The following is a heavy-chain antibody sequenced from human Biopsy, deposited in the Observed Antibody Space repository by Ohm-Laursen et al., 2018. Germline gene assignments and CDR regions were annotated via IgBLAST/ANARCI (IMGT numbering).Heavy chain of an antibody. V-gene: IGHV4-34*08. CDR2: INQSKRT. CDR1: GKTFSDYY. Sequence: SGTLSLTWEVYGKTFSDYYWSWIRQPPGKGLEWIGQINQSKRTNYNPSLKSRVKISADKSNNQLSLKLTSVTSADTAVYFCGNEVHGRDYWGLGALVTVSS. D-gene: IGHD2-15*01. J-gene: IGHJ4*02. CDR3: GNEVHGRDY.